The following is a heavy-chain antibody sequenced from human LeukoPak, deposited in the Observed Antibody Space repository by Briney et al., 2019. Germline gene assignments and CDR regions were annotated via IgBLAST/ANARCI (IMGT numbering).Heavy chain of an antibody. Sequence: ASVKVSCKASGYTFTTYGISWVRQAPGQGLEWMGYIITYNGNTNYAQKLQGRVTITRNTSISTAYMELSSLRSEDTAVYYCARGTLDTAMVHYYYYYYMDVWGKGTTVTVSS. V-gene: IGHV1-18*01. D-gene: IGHD5-18*01. CDR3: ARGTLDTAMVHYYYYYYMDV. CDR1: GYTFTTYG. J-gene: IGHJ6*03. CDR2: IITYNGNT.